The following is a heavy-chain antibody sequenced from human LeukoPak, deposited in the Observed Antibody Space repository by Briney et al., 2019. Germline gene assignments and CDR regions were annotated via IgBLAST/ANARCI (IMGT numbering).Heavy chain of an antibody. V-gene: IGHV1-3*01. Sequence: ASVKVSCTASGYTFTSYAMHWVRQAPGQRLEWMGWINAGNGNTKYSQKFQGRVAITRDTSASTAYMELSSLRSEDTAVYYCARGDDSSGYYPCCFDYWGQGTLVTVSS. J-gene: IGHJ4*02. D-gene: IGHD3-22*01. CDR2: INAGNGNT. CDR3: ARGDDSSGYYPCCFDY. CDR1: GYTFTSYA.